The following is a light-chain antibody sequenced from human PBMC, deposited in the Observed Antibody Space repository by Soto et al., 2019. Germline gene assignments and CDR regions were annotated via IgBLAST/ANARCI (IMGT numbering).Light chain of an antibody. J-gene: IGKJ5*01. V-gene: IGKV3-11*01. CDR3: QQRSSSIT. CDR1: QSVTSY. Sequence: EIVLTQSPATLSLSPGERATLSCRASQSVTSYLAWYQHKPGQAPRLLIYDASNRATGIPARFSGSGSGTDFTLTISSLEPEDFEVYYCQQRSSSITFGQGTRLEIK. CDR2: DAS.